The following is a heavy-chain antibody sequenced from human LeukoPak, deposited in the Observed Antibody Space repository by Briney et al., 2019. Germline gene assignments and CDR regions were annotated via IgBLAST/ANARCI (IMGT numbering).Heavy chain of an antibody. CDR1: GYSISSGYY. CDR3: ARFLTALKTYYMDV. Sequence: SETLSLTCTVSGYSISSGYYWGWIRQPAGKRLEWIGRIYTSGSTNYNPSLKSRVTISVDTSKNQFSLKLSSVTAADTAVYYCARFLTALKTYYMDVWGKGTTVTVSS. CDR2: IYTSGST. V-gene: IGHV4-61*02. J-gene: IGHJ6*03.